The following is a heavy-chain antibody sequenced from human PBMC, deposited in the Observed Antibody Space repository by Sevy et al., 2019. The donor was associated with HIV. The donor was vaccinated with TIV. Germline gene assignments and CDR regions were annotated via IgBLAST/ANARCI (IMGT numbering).Heavy chain of an antibody. J-gene: IGHJ5*02. V-gene: IGHV1-8*03. CDR1: GYTFTAYA. CDR2: MKPNSGDI. D-gene: IGHD2-21*02. CDR3: VRDYGGNSGWFDP. Sequence: ASVKVSCKASGYTFTAYAINWVRQAPGQGLEWLAWMKPNSGDIGYAQKFQGRVTITRDTSISTAYIELSGLTSDDTAVYYCVRDYGGNSGWFDPWGQGTLVTVSS.